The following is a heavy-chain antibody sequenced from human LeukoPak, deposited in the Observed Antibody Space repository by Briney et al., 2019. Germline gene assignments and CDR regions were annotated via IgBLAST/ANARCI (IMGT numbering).Heavy chain of an antibody. CDR3: ARWDYDFWSGYYSGDAFDI. J-gene: IGHJ3*02. Sequence: GGSLRLSCAASGFTFSSYAMSWVRQAPGKGLEWVSAISGSGGSTYYADSVKGRFTISRDNSKNTLYLQMNSLRAEDTAVYYCARWDYDFWSGYYSGDAFDIWGQGTMVTVSS. CDR2: ISGSGGST. D-gene: IGHD3-3*01. V-gene: IGHV3-23*01. CDR1: GFTFSSYA.